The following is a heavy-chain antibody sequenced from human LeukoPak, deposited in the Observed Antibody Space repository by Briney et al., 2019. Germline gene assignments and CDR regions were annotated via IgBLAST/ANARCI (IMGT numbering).Heavy chain of an antibody. V-gene: IGHV3-74*01. CDR1: GFTFRSYY. D-gene: IGHD3-3*01. Sequence: GGSLRLSCAASGFTFRSYYMHWVRQAPGKGLVWVSRINSDGSTTNYADSVKGRFTISRDNAKNTLYLQMNSLRAEDTAVYYCARDAFGGDKSPFWGQGTLVTVSS. J-gene: IGHJ4*01. CDR2: INSDGSTT. CDR3: ARDAFGGDKSPF.